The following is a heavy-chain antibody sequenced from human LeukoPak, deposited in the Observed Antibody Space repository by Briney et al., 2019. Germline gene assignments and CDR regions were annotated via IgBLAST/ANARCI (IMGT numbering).Heavy chain of an antibody. Sequence: GGSLRLSCAASGFTFSSYEMNWVRQAPGKGLEWVSYISSSGSTIYYADSVKGRFTISRDNAKNTLYLQMNSLRAEDTAVYYCARDDQLRYFDWLALPPTYYYYYYMDVWGKGTTVTISS. D-gene: IGHD3-9*01. CDR1: GFTFSSYE. CDR2: ISSSGSTI. J-gene: IGHJ6*03. V-gene: IGHV3-48*03. CDR3: ARDDQLRYFDWLALPPTYYYYYYMDV.